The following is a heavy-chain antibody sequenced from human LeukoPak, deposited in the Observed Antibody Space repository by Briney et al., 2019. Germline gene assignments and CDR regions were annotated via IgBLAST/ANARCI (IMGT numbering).Heavy chain of an antibody. CDR1: GFTFGSYS. D-gene: IGHD2-15*01. Sequence: GGSLRLSCAASGFTFGSYSMTWVRQAPGKGLEWVSTISGSSDRRYYADSVKGRFTISRDNLKNTVYLQMSSLRAEDTAIFFCAKVVGYCSASSWSRQYFDSWGQGTRVTVSS. J-gene: IGHJ4*02. V-gene: IGHV3-23*01. CDR2: ISGSSDRR. CDR3: AKVVGYCSASSWSRQYFDS.